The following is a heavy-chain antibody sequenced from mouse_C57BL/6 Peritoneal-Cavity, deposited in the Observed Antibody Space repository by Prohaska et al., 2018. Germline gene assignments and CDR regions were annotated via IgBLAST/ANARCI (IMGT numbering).Heavy chain of an antibody. J-gene: IGHJ2*01. Sequence: SGYTFTDYYMNWVKQSHGKSLEWIGVINPYNGGTSYNQKFKGKATLTVDKSSSTAYMELNSLTSEDAAVYYCGRLESNYYFDYWGQGTTLTVSS. CDR2: INPYNGGT. CDR1: GYTFTDYY. V-gene: IGHV1-19*01. CDR3: GRLESNYYFDY. D-gene: IGHD2-5*01.